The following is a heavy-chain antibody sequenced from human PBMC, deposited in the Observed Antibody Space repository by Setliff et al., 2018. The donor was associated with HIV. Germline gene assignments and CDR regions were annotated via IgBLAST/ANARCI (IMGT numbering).Heavy chain of an antibody. D-gene: IGHD7-27*01. V-gene: IGHV3-30*02. CDR3: AKDGDFRNSDYDAFDF. J-gene: IGHJ3*01. CDR1: GFTFSVHG. Sequence: GSLRLSCAASGFTFSVHGMHWVRKAPGRGLEWVAFINYDEGYEYYADSVQGRVTISRDNSKNTVDLQMNSLRLEDTGVYYCAKDGDFRNSDYDAFDFWGQGTMVTVSS. CDR2: INYDEGYE.